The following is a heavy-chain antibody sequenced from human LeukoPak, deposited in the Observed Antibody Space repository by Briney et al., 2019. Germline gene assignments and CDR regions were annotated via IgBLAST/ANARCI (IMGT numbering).Heavy chain of an antibody. CDR2: ITSSGTTK. CDR3: AREGIYYDDLTGYSNYSYIDV. CDR1: GFTCSVYT. D-gene: IGHD3-9*01. Sequence: GGSLRLSCAASGFTCSVYTMNWVRQAPGKGLEWVSYITSSGTTKYYEDSVRGRITISRDNAKNSLYLQMNSLRAEDTAVYYCAREGIYYDDLTGYSNYSYIDVWGKGATVTVSS. V-gene: IGHV3-48*04. J-gene: IGHJ6*03.